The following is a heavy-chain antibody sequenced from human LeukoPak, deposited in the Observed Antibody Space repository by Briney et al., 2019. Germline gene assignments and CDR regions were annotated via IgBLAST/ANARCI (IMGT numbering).Heavy chain of an antibody. D-gene: IGHD4-17*01. J-gene: IGHJ4*02. CDR1: GFTFSTYP. CDR3: ARRRGDQELYYFDN. V-gene: IGHV3-64*01. Sequence: GGSLRLSCAASGFTFSTYPMHWVRQAPGKGLEYVAAITSNGNSAYYANSVKGRFAISRENSKNTLYLQMGSLRAEDMAVYYCARRRGDQELYYFDNWGKGTLVTVST. CDR2: ITSNGNSA.